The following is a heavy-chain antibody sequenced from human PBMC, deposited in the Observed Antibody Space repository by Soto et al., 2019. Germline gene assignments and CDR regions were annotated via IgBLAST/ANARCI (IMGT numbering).Heavy chain of an antibody. V-gene: IGHV4-34*01. Sequence: SETLSLTCAVYGGSFSGYYWSWIRQPPGKGLEWIGEINHSGSTNYNPSPKSRVTISVDTSKNQFSLKLSSVTAADTAVYYCARFSPATYATLAGWSFDPWGQGALMSVSS. D-gene: IGHD3-9*01. CDR1: GGSFSGYY. CDR2: INHSGST. J-gene: IGHJ5*02. CDR3: ARFSPATYATLAGWSFDP.